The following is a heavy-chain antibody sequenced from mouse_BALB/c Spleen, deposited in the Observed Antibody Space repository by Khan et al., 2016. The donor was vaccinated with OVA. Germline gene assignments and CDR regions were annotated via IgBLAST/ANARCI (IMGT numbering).Heavy chain of an antibody. V-gene: IGHV1S135*01. J-gene: IGHJ2*01. Sequence: VQLQQSGPELVKPGASVKVSCKASGYSFTDYNMFWVKQSHGKSLEWIGYIDPYNGGTSYNQKFKGKATLTVDKSYSKAFMHLSSLTYAYTAVFYGSRTEYNGSSYYFDYWGRGTTLPVS. D-gene: IGHD1-1*01. CDR1: GYSFTDYN. CDR2: IDPYNGGT. CDR3: SRTEYNGSSYYFDY.